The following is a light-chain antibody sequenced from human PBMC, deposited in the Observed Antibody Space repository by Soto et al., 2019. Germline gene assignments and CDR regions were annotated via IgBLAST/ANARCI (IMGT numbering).Light chain of an antibody. CDR3: QSYASSLSTFV. Sequence: QSVLTQPPSVSGAPGQRVAISCTGSSSNIGAEYDVHWYQQLPGTATKPLIYRDNNRPSGVPDRFSGSKSATSASLAITLLQPEDEADYYCQSYASSLSTFVFGTGTKATVL. J-gene: IGLJ1*01. V-gene: IGLV1-40*01. CDR2: RDN. CDR1: SSNIGAEYD.